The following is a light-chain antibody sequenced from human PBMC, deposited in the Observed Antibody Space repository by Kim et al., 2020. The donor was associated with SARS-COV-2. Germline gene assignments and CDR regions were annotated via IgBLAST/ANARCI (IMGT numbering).Light chain of an antibody. J-gene: IGLJ3*02. CDR1: RSDVGGNNY. V-gene: IGLV2-14*03. CDR2: DVN. CDR3: SSYASSISWV. Sequence: GQSITISCTGTRSDVGGNNYVSWYQQHPGKAPKLMIYDVNNRPSGISNRFSGSKSGNTASLTISGLQAEDEADYYCSSYASSISWVFGGGTQLTVL.